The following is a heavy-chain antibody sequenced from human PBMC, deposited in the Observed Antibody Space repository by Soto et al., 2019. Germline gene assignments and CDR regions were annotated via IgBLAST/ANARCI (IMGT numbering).Heavy chain of an antibody. CDR1: GCTLASFG. Sequence: AASVKVSCRASGCTLASFGISWVRQAPGQGLEWMGWISAYNGNTNYAQKLQGRVTMTTDTSTSTAYMELRSLRSDDTAVYYCAREDGYYDILTGYYNVWWFDPWGQGTLVTVSS. CDR3: AREDGYYDILTGYYNVWWFDP. D-gene: IGHD3-9*01. V-gene: IGHV1-18*01. J-gene: IGHJ5*02. CDR2: ISAYNGNT.